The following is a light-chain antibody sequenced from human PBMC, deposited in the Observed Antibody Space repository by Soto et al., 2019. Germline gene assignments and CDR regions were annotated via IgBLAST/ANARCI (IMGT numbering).Light chain of an antibody. CDR1: QSVSTY. J-gene: IGKJ2*01. CDR2: DAS. V-gene: IGKV3-11*01. CDR3: QQRHTL. Sequence: EIFLTQSPATLSLSPGERATLSCRASQSVSTYLAWYQQRPGQAPRLLIYDASSRASGIPARFSGSGSGTDFTPTISSLETEDFAVYYCQQRHTLFGQGTKVDIK.